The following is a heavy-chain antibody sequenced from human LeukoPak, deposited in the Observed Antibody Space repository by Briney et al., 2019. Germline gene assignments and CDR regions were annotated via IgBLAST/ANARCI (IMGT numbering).Heavy chain of an antibody. CDR2: INTNSGAT. CDR3: AKSLYFYDRSNYRYYYYMDV. Sequence: ASVKVSCKASGYTFTDYFMQWVRQVPGQGLEWMGWINTNSGATLYAQKFQGRVTMTRDTSGSTVYMELSTLTSDDTAVYYCAKSLYFYDRSNYRYYYYMDVWAAGTTVTVSS. CDR1: GYTFTDYF. D-gene: IGHD3-22*01. J-gene: IGHJ6*03. V-gene: IGHV1-2*02.